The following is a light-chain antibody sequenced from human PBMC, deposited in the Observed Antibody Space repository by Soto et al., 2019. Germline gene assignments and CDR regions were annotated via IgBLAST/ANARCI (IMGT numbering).Light chain of an antibody. CDR2: QAS. V-gene: IGKV1-5*03. CDR3: QQYSSQST. CDR1: QSTSSY. J-gene: IGKJ1*01. Sequence: DIQMTPSPSTLSASVGDRVTISCRASQSTSSYLAWYQQKPGKAPKLLIYQASSLENGVPSRFSGSGSGTEFSLTISSLQPDDFATYYCQQYSSQSTFGQGTKGDI.